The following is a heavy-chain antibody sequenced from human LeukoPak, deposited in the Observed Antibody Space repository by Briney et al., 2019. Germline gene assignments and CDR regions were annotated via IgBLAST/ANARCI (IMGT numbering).Heavy chain of an antibody. CDR1: GFTFSSYG. J-gene: IGHJ4*02. D-gene: IGHD1-26*01. CDR3: ASEFIVGTTAY. V-gene: IGHV3-33*01. CDR2: IWYDGSNK. Sequence: GGSLRLSCAASGFTFSSYGMHWVRQAPGKGLEWVAVIWYDGSNKYYADSVKGRFTISRDNSKNTLYLQMNSLRAEDTAIYYCASEFIVGTTAYWGQGTLVTVSS.